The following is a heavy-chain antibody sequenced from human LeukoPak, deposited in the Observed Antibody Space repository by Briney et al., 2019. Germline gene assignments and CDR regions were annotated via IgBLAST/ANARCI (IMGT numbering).Heavy chain of an antibody. J-gene: IGHJ4*02. V-gene: IGHV3-30*18. CDR3: VKRRGFGELSYLVDY. CDR1: GFTFSSYD. D-gene: IGHD3-10*01. Sequence: GGSLRLSCAASGFTFSSYDMHWVRQAPGKGLEWVALISYDGSNKYYADSVKGRFTISRDNSKNTLDLQMNSLRAEDTAVYYCVKRRGFGELSYLVDYWGQGTLVTVSS. CDR2: ISYDGSNK.